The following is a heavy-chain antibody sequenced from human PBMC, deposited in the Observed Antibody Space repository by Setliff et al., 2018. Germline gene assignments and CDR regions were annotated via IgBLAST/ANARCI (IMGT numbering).Heavy chain of an antibody. D-gene: IGHD5-12*01. CDR3: ARGQLVLRGTTLYYMDL. V-gene: IGHV4-39*01. J-gene: IGHJ6*03. CDR2: IYYRGDT. CDR1: GASLNSGTYY. Sequence: SETLSLTCTVSGASLNSGTYYWGWIRQPPGKGLEWIGRIYYRGDTYYNPSLKGRLTISVDTAQNQFSLRLTSVTAADTAVYYCARGQLVLRGTTLYYMDLWDKGASVTVS.